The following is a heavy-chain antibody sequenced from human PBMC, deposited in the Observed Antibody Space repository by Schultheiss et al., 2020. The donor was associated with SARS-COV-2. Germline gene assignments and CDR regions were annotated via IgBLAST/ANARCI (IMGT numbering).Heavy chain of an antibody. V-gene: IGHV3-66*02. Sequence: GGSLRLSCAASGFIVSSNYMTWVRQAPGKGLEWVSIIYSGGSTYYADSVKGRLTVSRDNAKNALYLEMSSLRAEDTAVYYCARDLTLSYYDSSGPPLVYWSQGTLATVAS. CDR2: IYSGGST. J-gene: IGHJ4*02. CDR3: ARDLTLSYYDSSGPPLVY. D-gene: IGHD3-22*01. CDR1: GFIVSSNY.